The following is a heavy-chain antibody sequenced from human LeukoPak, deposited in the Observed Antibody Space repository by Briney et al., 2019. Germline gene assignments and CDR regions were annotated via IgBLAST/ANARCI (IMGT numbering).Heavy chain of an antibody. CDR1: GFNFSSYS. V-gene: IGHV3-21*01. CDR3: ARESSGYFY. Sequence: GGSLRLSCAASGFNFSSYSMNWVRQAPGKGLEWVSSISSSSSFRYYADSVKGRFTISRDNAKNSLYLQMNSLRAEDTAVHYCARESSGYFYWGQGTLVTVSS. J-gene: IGHJ4*02. CDR2: ISSSSSFR. D-gene: IGHD3-22*01.